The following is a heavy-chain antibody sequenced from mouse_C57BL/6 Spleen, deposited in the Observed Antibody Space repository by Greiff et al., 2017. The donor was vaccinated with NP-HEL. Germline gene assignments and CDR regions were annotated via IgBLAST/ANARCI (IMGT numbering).Heavy chain of an antibody. Sequence: QVQLQQSGAELVRPGASVKLSCKASGYTFTDYYINWVKQRPGQGLEWIARIYPGSGNTYYNEKFKGKATLTAEESSSTAYMQLSSLTSEDSAVYFCARDSSGYDAMDYWGQGTSVTVSS. CDR1: GYTFTDYY. J-gene: IGHJ4*01. D-gene: IGHD3-2*02. CDR2: IYPGSGNT. V-gene: IGHV1-76*01. CDR3: ARDSSGYDAMDY.